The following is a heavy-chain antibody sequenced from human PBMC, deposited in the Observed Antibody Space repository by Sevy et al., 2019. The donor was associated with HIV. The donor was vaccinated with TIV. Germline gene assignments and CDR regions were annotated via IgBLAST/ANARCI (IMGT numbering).Heavy chain of an antibody. CDR2: IYHTGNT. D-gene: IGHD4-17*01. CDR1: GVSISSGAYS. CDR3: ARDGGTMTTPGSFDI. Sequence: SETLSLTCAVSGVSISSGAYSWNWIQQPPGKGLEWIGYIYHTGNTYYNPSLKSRITISLDRSKNQFSLRLSSVTAADTAVYFCARDGGTMTTPGSFDIWGQGTMVTVSS. V-gene: IGHV4-30-2*01. J-gene: IGHJ3*02.